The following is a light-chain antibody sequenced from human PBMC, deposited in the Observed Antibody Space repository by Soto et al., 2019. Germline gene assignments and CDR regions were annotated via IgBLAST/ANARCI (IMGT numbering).Light chain of an antibody. CDR2: GAS. CDR1: QSVSSSY. V-gene: IGKV3-20*01. CDR3: QQYGSSPYS. Sequence: EIVLTQSPGTLSLSPGERANLSCRASQSVSSSYLAWYQQKPRQAPRLLIYGASSRATVIPDRFSGSGSGTGFSLTISRLEPEDFAVYYCQQYGSSPYSFGQGTKLEIK. J-gene: IGKJ2*03.